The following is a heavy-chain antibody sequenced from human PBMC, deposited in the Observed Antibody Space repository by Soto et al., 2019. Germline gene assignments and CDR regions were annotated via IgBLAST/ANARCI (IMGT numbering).Heavy chain of an antibody. V-gene: IGHV3-9*01. CDR2: ISWNSGSI. J-gene: IGHJ4*02. Sequence: GGSLRLSCAASGFTFDDYAMHWVRQAPGKGLEWVSGISWNSGSIGYADSVKGRFTISRDNAKNSLYLQMNSLRAEDTALYYCAKGAGPSATSCYDYWRQGTLVTVSS. CDR1: GFTFDDYA. D-gene: IGHD2-2*01. CDR3: AKGAGPSATSCYDY.